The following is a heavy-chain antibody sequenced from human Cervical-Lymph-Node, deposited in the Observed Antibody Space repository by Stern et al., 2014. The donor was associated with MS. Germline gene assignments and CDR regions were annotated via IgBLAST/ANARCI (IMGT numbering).Heavy chain of an antibody. J-gene: IGHJ4*02. Sequence: EVQLGQSGGGLVKPGGSLRLSCAASGFTFSSYSMNWVRQAPGKGLEWVAYISSGGSDIYYSDSLKGRFTISRDNAKNSLYLQMNSLRAEDTAVYYCARGRGGNYRYYFDYWGQGTLVTVSS. CDR2: ISSGGSDI. D-gene: IGHD4-23*01. CDR3: ARGRGGNYRYYFDY. V-gene: IGHV3-21*01. CDR1: GFTFSSYS.